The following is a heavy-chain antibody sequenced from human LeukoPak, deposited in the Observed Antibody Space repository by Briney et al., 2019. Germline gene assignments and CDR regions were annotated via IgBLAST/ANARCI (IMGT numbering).Heavy chain of an antibody. D-gene: IGHD3-10*01. CDR3: AATADGSGSPYYFDY. J-gene: IGHJ4*02. CDR2: ISGSGGST. V-gene: IGHV3-23*01. Sequence: GGSLRLSCAASGFTFSSYAMSWVRQAPGKGLEWVSAISGSGGSTYYADSVKGRFTISRDNSKNTLYLQMNSLRAEDTAVYYCAATADGSGSPYYFDYWGQGTLVTVSS. CDR1: GFTFSSYA.